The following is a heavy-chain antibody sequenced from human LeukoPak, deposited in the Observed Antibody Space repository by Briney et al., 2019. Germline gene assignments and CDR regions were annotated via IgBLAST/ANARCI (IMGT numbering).Heavy chain of an antibody. CDR1: GFTFSDYT. V-gene: IGHV3-21*01. CDR2: INSGNNYI. CDR3: ARDPYSGNYGNYYYYYMDV. D-gene: IGHD1-26*01. J-gene: IGHJ6*03. Sequence: SGGSLRLSCVASGFTFSDYTMHWVRQAPGKALEWVSSINSGNNYIYYADSVKGRFTMSRDNAKNSLYLQMNSLGPEDTAVYYCARDPYSGNYGNYYYYYMDVWGKGTTVTISS.